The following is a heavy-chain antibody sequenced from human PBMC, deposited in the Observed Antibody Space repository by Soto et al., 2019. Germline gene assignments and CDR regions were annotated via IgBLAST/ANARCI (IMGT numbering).Heavy chain of an antibody. D-gene: IGHD5-18*01. V-gene: IGHV1-18*04. Sequence: QVPLVQSGAEVKKPGASVKVSCKASGYTFTSYGISWVRQAPGQGLEWMGWISAYNGNTNYAQKLQGRVTMTTDTSTSTAYMELRSLRSDDTAVYYCARDLPIQLWSKPDYYYYGMDVWGQGTTVTVSS. J-gene: IGHJ6*02. CDR1: GYTFTSYG. CDR3: ARDLPIQLWSKPDYYYYGMDV. CDR2: ISAYNGNT.